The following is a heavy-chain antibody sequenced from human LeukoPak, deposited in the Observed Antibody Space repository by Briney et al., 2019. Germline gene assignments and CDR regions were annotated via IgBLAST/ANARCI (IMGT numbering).Heavy chain of an antibody. V-gene: IGHV4-39*01. D-gene: IGHD6-6*01. CDR3: AREKYSPGAVDY. CDR1: GVSFTDYY. J-gene: IGHJ4*02. CDR2: IYYSGST. Sequence: SETLSLTCAVCGVSFTDYYWGWIRQPPGKGLEWIGSIYYSGSTYYNPSLKSRVTISVDTSKNQFSLKVSSVTAADTAVYYCAREKYSPGAVDYWGQGSLVTVSS.